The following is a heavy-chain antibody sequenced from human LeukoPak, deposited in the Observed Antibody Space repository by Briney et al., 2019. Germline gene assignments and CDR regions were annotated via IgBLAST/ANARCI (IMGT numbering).Heavy chain of an antibody. CDR3: AKSGHYFDY. CDR2: ISSSGSTI. D-gene: IGHD3-10*01. Sequence: GGSPRLSCAASGFTFSSYEMNWVRQAPGKGLEWVSYISSSGSTIYYAGSVGGRFTISRDNAKNTLYLQMSSLRVEDTAVYYCAKSGHYFDYWGQGTLVTVSS. CDR1: GFTFSSYE. J-gene: IGHJ4*02. V-gene: IGHV3-48*03.